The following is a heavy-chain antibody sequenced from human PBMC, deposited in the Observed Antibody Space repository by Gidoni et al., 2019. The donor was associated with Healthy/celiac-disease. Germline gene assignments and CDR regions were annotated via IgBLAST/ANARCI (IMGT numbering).Heavy chain of an antibody. CDR3: TTDRGHSYGYVDY. Sequence: EVQLVESGGGLVKPGGSLRLSCAAPGFTFSNAWMRWVCQAPGKGLEWVGRIKSKTDGGTTDYAAPVKGRFTISRDDSKNTLYLQMNSLKTEDTAVYYCTTDRGHSYGYVDYWGQGTLVTVSS. D-gene: IGHD5-18*01. J-gene: IGHJ4*02. V-gene: IGHV3-15*01. CDR2: IKSKTDGGTT. CDR1: GFTFSNAW.